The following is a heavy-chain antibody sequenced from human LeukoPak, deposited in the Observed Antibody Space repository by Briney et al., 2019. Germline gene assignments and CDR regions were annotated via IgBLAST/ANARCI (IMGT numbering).Heavy chain of an antibody. D-gene: IGHD5-18*01. CDR1: GFTFSNYA. CDR2: ISGGGGST. V-gene: IGHV3-23*01. Sequence: QPGASLRRSCAASGFTFSNYAMSWVRQAPGKGLEWVSSISGGGGSTYYADSVKGRFTISRDTSKNTLYLQMSSLRAEDTALYYCARRTYSSGGAFDYWGQGTLVTVSS. CDR3: ARRTYSSGGAFDY. J-gene: IGHJ4*02.